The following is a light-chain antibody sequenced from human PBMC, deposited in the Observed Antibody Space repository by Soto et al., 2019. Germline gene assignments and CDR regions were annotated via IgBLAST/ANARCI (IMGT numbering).Light chain of an antibody. CDR3: QQLSHYPYT. J-gene: IGKJ2*01. CDR2: DSS. Sequence: DIQLTQSPSFLSASVEDRVTISCRASYDISSSLAWYQQEPGKPPKLLIYDSSTLQTGVPSSFTGRGSGRKFTLTISGLQFGDFATYFCQQLSHYPYTFGQGTKLEI. CDR1: YDISSS. V-gene: IGKV1-9*01.